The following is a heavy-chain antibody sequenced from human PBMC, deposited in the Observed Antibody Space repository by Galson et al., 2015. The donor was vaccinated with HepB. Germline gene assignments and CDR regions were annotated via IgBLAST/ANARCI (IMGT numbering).Heavy chain of an antibody. CDR2: ISGSGGST. CDR1: GFTFSSYA. CDR3: AKSRRSGWLQGFDY. D-gene: IGHD6-19*01. V-gene: IGHV3-23*01. Sequence: SLRLSCAASGFTFSSYAMSWVRQAPGKGLEWVSAISGSGGSTYYADSVKGRFTISRDNSKNTLYLQMDSLRAEDTAVYYCAKSRRSGWLQGFDYWGQGTLVTVSS. J-gene: IGHJ4*02.